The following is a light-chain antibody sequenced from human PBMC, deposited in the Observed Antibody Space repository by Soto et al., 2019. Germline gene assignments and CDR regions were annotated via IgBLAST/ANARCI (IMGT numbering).Light chain of an antibody. J-gene: IGKJ5*01. Sequence: DSVLTQTPGTLSLSPGERATLSCRASQNVSSNLLVWYQQHPGQAPRPLIYDASNRATGIPARFSGSGSGTDFTLTISSLEPEDFAVYYCQQRSNWPPITFGQGTRLEIK. CDR2: DAS. V-gene: IGKV3-11*01. CDR3: QQRSNWPPIT. CDR1: QNVSSN.